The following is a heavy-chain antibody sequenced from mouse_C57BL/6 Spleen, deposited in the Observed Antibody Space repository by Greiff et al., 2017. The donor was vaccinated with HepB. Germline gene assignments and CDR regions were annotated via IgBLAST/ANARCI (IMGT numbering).Heavy chain of an antibody. CDR1: GYAFTNYL. D-gene: IGHD2-3*01. CDR3: ARWKGGYYGAMDY. Sequence: VQLQQSGAELVRPGTSVKVSCKASGYAFTNYLIEWVKQRPGQGLEWIGVINPGSGGTNYNEKFKGKATLTADKSSSTAYMQRSSLTSEDSAVYFCARWKGGYYGAMDYWGQGTSVTVSS. V-gene: IGHV1-54*01. CDR2: INPGSGGT. J-gene: IGHJ4*01.